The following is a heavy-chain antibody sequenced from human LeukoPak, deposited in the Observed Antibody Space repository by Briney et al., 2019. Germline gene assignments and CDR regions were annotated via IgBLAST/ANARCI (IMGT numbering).Heavy chain of an antibody. V-gene: IGHV3-48*03. CDR3: ARVNADIVATIFRFDY. CDR2: ISSSGSTI. CDR1: GFTFSSYE. J-gene: IGHJ4*02. D-gene: IGHD5-12*01. Sequence: GGSLRLSCAASGFTFSSYEMNWVRQAPGKGLEWVSYISSSGSTIYYADSVKGRFTISRDNSKNTLYLQMNSLRAEDTAVYYCARVNADIVATIFRFDYWGQGTLVTVSS.